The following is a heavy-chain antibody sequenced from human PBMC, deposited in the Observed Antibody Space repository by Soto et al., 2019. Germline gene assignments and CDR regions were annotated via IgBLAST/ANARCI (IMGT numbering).Heavy chain of an antibody. D-gene: IGHD4-4*01. J-gene: IGHJ5*02. CDR1: GGSISSGGYY. CDR3: ARAGVAHTPTVGLNGFDP. V-gene: IGHV4-31*03. CDR2: IYYSGRT. Sequence: QVQLQESGPGLVKPSQTLSLTCNVSGGSISSGGYYWSWIRQHPGKGLEWIGYIYYSGRTYYNPSLKSRVTISGDTAKNQCSLKLSSGTAADTAVDYCARAGVAHTPTVGLNGFDPWGQGTLGTVSS.